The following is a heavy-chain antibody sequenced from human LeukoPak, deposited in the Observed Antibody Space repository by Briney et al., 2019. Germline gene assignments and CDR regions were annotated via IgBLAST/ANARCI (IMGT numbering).Heavy chain of an antibody. CDR2: ISRSTTYI. CDR3: VRNRNPSYSDNSGYYSFPRDAFDI. Sequence: GGSLRLSCAASGLTFSSYGMHWVRQAPGKGLEWVSSISRSTTYIYYADSVKGRFTISRDNAKSSLYLQMNSLRAEDTAVYYCVRNRNPSYSDNSGYYSFPRDAFDISGQGTMVTVSS. D-gene: IGHD3-22*01. V-gene: IGHV3-21*01. CDR1: GLTFSSYG. J-gene: IGHJ3*02.